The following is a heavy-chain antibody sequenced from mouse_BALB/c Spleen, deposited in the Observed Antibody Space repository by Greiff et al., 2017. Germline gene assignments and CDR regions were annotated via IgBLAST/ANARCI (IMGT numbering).Heavy chain of an antibody. CDR1: GYAFNNYL. V-gene: IGHV1-54*01. J-gene: IGHJ3*01. D-gene: IGHD1-1*01. CDR3: ARYGSSPFAY. CDR2: INPGSGGT. Sequence: QVQLKQSGAELVRPGTSVKVSCKASGYAFNNYLIEWVKQRPGQGLEWIGVINPGSGGTNYNEKFKGKATLTADKSSSTAYMQLSSLTSDDSAVYFCARYGSSPFAYWGQGTLVTVSA.